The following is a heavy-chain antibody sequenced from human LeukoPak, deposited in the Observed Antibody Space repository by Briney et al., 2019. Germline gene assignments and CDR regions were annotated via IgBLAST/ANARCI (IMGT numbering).Heavy chain of an antibody. Sequence: PGRSLRLSCAASRFAFSSYAMNWVRQAPGKGLEWVAIISNDGRNEHYADSVKGRFTVSRDNSKNTLYLQMNSLRAEDTAIYSCAKSRGIYGNSGWRTFDYWGQGTLVTVSS. CDR3: AKSRGIYGNSGWRTFDY. V-gene: IGHV3-30*18. CDR1: RFAFSSYA. J-gene: IGHJ4*02. CDR2: ISNDGRNE. D-gene: IGHD6-19*01.